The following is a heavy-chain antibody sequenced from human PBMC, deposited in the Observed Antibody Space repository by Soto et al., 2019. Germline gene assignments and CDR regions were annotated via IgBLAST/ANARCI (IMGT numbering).Heavy chain of an antibody. CDR3: AIGTSRDGSLLFDY. D-gene: IGHD1-1*01. J-gene: IGHJ4*02. V-gene: IGHV3-74*01. Sequence: GGSLRLSCTASGFTFSSYWMHWVRQVPGKGPVWVSRINSDGSDTNYADSVKGRFTISRDNAKNTLYLQMNSLRAEDTAVYYCAIGTSRDGSLLFDYWGQGTLVTVSS. CDR1: GFTFSSYW. CDR2: INSDGSDT.